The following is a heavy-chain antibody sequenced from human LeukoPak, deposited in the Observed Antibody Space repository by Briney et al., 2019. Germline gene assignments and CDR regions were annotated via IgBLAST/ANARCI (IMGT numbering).Heavy chain of an antibody. V-gene: IGHV4-4*07. CDR2: IYSSGSI. Sequence: SETLSLTCSVSGDSISGYYWSWIRQPAGRGLEWIGRIYSSGSINYNPSLEGRLTLSVDTSKNEFSLRLTSVTAADTALYCSREEGNRSGSDLWGQGTLVTVSS. CDR1: GDSISGYY. J-gene: IGHJ5*02. D-gene: IGHD6-19*01. CDR3: SREEGNRSGSDL.